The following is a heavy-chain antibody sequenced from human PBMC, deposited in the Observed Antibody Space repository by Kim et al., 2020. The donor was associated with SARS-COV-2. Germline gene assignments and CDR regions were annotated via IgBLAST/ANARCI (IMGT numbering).Heavy chain of an antibody. D-gene: IGHD6-13*01. V-gene: IGHV4-34*01. Sequence: NPSLKSRVTISVDTSKNQLSLKLSSVTAADTAVYYCARGGYSSSWYEVEYWGQGTLVTVSS. J-gene: IGHJ4*02. CDR3: ARGGYSSSWYEVEY.